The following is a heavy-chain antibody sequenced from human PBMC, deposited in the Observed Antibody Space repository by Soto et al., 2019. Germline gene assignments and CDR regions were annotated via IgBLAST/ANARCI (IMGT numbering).Heavy chain of an antibody. D-gene: IGHD6-6*01. V-gene: IGHV1-69*04. CDR1: GGTFSSYT. CDR2: IIPILGIA. Sequence: ASVKVSCKASGGTFSSYTISWVRQAPGQGLEWMGRIIPILGIANYAQKFPGRVTITADKSTSTAYMELSSLRSEDTAVYYCARDGQQFGRKYYMDVWGKGTTVTASS. CDR3: ARDGQQFGRKYYMDV. J-gene: IGHJ6*03.